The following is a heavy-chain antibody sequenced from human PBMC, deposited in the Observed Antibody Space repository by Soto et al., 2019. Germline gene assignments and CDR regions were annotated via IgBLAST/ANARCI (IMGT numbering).Heavy chain of an antibody. CDR3: ARGAKVAPATVHWFDP. CDR1: GGSLSSSYYY. V-gene: IGHV4-39*01. J-gene: IGHJ5*02. D-gene: IGHD3-10*02. CDR2: FYYTGFN. Sequence: QVHLRESGPGLVKPSETLSLTCTVSGGSLSSSYYYWGWIGQAPGKGLTCIGSFYYTGFNNYNPSLGSRGSMSFDTSKSQFCLNLSSVTVADTAVEYCARGAKVAPATVHWFDPWGQGILVTVSS.